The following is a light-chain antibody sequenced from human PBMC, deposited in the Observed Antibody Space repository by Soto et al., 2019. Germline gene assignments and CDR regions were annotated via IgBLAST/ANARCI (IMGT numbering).Light chain of an antibody. Sequence: DIQMTQSPSSLSASVGDRVTITCRASQSISSYLNWYQQKPGKAPKLLIYAASSLQSGVPSRFSGSGSGTDFTLTICSLQPEDFATYYCQQSYSTPPRFGGGTKVEIK. J-gene: IGKJ4*01. CDR1: QSISSY. CDR3: QQSYSTPPR. V-gene: IGKV1-39*01. CDR2: AAS.